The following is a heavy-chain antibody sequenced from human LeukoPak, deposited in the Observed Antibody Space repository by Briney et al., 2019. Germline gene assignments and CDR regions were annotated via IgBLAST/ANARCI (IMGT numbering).Heavy chain of an antibody. Sequence: GGSLRLSCAASGFTFRSYAMSWVRQAPGKGLEWVSAISGSGGRTYYADSVKGRFTISRDNSKNTLYLQMNSLRAEDTAVYYCAKGNSYGFREPFDYWGQGTLVTVSS. D-gene: IGHD5-18*01. CDR1: GFTFRSYA. CDR2: ISGSGGRT. CDR3: AKGNSYGFREPFDY. V-gene: IGHV3-23*01. J-gene: IGHJ4*02.